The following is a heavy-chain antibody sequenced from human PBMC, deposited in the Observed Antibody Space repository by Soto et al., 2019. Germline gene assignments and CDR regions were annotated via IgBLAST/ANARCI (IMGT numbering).Heavy chain of an antibody. V-gene: IGHV3-23*01. Sequence: GGSLRLSCAASGFTFSSYAMSWVRQAPGKGLEWVSAISGSGGSTYYADSVKGRFTISRDNSKNTLYLQMNSLRAEDTAVYYCARAGYCFVESCYDIYYYYYVMDVWGQGTTVTVSS. CDR3: ARAGYCFVESCYDIYYYYYVMDV. CDR1: GFTFSSYA. J-gene: IGHJ6*02. CDR2: ISGSGGST. D-gene: IGHD2-15*01.